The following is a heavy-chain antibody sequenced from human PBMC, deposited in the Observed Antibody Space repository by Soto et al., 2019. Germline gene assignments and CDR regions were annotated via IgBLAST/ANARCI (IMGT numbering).Heavy chain of an antibody. D-gene: IGHD1-26*01. CDR3: ARDKSPGANKPYGMDV. Sequence: GGSLRLSCAASGFTVSSNYMSWVRQAPGKGLEWVSVIYSGGSTYYADSVKGRFTISRDNSKNTLYLQMNSLRAEDTAVYYCARDKSPGANKPYGMDVWGQGTTVTVSS. V-gene: IGHV3-66*01. J-gene: IGHJ6*02. CDR2: IYSGGST. CDR1: GFTVSSNY.